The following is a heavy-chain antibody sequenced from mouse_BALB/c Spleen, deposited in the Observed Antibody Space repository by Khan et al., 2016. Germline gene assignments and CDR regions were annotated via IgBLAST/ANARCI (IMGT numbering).Heavy chain of an antibody. J-gene: IGHJ3*01. D-gene: IGHD2-4*01. Sequence: VQLQQSGAELVRSGASVKLSCTASGFNIKDYYIQWVKQRPEQGLEWIGWIDPENGDTGYVPKFQGKATMTADTSSNTAYLQLSSLTSEDTAVYFCARGIYDYGFAYWGQGTLVSVSA. CDR2: IDPENGDT. CDR3: ARGIYDYGFAY. V-gene: IGHV14-4*02. CDR1: GFNIKDYY.